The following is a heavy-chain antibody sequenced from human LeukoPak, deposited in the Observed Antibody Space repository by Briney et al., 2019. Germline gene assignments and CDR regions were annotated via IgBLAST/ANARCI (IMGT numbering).Heavy chain of an antibody. D-gene: IGHD1-26*01. Sequence: SETLSLTCTVSGGSISSYYWSWIRQPPGKGLEWIGYIYYSGSTNYNPSLKSRVTISVDTSKNQFSLKLSSVTAADTAVYYCARQGRIVVAGVGATKFDYWGQGTQVTVSS. V-gene: IGHV4-59*08. CDR2: IYYSGST. CDR3: ARQGRIVVAGVGATKFDY. J-gene: IGHJ4*02. CDR1: GGSISSYY.